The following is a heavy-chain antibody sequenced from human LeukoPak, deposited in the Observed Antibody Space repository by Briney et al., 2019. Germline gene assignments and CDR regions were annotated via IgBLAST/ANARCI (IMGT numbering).Heavy chain of an antibody. J-gene: IGHJ4*02. Sequence: GGSLRLSCAASGFTFSTYATSWVRQAPGKGLEWVSSISGSGYSTYYADSVEGRFTISRDNFKSTLFLQMISLRAEDTAVYSCAKYYYDSSGYYDAAPLDSWGQGTLVTVFS. CDR1: GFTFSTYA. V-gene: IGHV3-23*01. CDR2: ISGSGYST. CDR3: AKYYYDSSGYYDAAPLDS. D-gene: IGHD3-22*01.